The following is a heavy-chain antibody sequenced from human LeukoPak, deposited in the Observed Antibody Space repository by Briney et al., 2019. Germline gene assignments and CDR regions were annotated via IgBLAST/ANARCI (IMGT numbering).Heavy chain of an antibody. CDR2: IYYSGST. CDR3: ARVLRYSYGYVRWFDP. D-gene: IGHD5-18*01. Sequence: SETLSLTCTVSGGSISSSSYYWGWIRQPPGKGLEWIGSIYYSGSTYYNPSLKSRVTISVDTSKNQFSLKLSSVTAADTAVYYCARVLRYSYGYVRWFDPWGQGTLVTVSS. V-gene: IGHV4-39*01. CDR1: GGSISSSSYY. J-gene: IGHJ5*02.